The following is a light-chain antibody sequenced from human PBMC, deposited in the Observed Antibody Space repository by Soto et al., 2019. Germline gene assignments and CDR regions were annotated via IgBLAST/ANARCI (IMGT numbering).Light chain of an antibody. J-gene: IGKJ4*01. CDR3: HQSHSTPNT. CDR2: GAS. V-gene: IGKV1-39*01. Sequence: DIQMTQSPSSLSASVGDRVTITCRASQNIGTYLNWYQQKPGKGPKLLIYGASSLQSGVTSSFSGSVSGTEFTLNISSLQPDDFATYDCHQSHSTPNTFGKGTKVYIK. CDR1: QNIGTY.